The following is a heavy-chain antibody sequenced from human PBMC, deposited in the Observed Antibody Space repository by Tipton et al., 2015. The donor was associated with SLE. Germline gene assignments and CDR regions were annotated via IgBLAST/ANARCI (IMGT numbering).Heavy chain of an antibody. V-gene: IGHV3-30*04. CDR2: ISYDGSRQ. CDR1: GFTFSSYA. CDR3: AKERRCYYMEV. Sequence: SLRLSCAASGFTFSSYAMEWVRQAPGKGLERVTLISYDGSRQYYADSVKGRFTISRDNSKNTLYLQMNSLRGEDTAVYYCAKERRCYYMEVWGKGTTVPVSS. J-gene: IGHJ6*03.